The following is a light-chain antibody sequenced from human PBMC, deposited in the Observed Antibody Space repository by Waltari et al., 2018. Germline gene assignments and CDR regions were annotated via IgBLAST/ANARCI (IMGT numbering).Light chain of an antibody. Sequence: EVVLTQSPVPLSLSTGERATHSCRASQRVSGTYLAWDQQKAGQAPRLLSFGASIRATAVADRFSGRGSGTDFTLTIDGLEPEDSAVYYCQQYGTAPRTFGQGTKVEIK. V-gene: IGKV3-20*01. J-gene: IGKJ1*01. CDR2: GAS. CDR1: QRVSGTY. CDR3: QQYGTAPRT.